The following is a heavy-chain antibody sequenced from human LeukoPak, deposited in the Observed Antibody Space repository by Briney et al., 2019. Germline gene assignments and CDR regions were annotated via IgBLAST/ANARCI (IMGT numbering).Heavy chain of an antibody. CDR2: INAGNGNT. J-gene: IGHJ4*02. CDR3: ASRESRPTIDSGGDYFDY. D-gene: IGHD4-23*01. CDR1: GYTFTSYA. Sequence: ASVKVSCKAAGYTFTSYAMHWVRQAPGQRLEWMGWINAGNGNTKYSQKFQGRVTITRDTSASTAYMELSSLRSEDTAVYYCASRESRPTIDSGGDYFDYWGQGNLVTVSS. V-gene: IGHV1-3*01.